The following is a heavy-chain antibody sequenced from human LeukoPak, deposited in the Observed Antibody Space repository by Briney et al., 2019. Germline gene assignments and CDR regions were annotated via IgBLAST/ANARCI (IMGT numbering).Heavy chain of an antibody. CDR2: ISSDGGRT. V-gene: IGHV3-23*01. Sequence: GGSLRLSCAVSGFTFSNHGMSWVRQAPGKGLECVSTISSDGGRTYYADSVKGRFTISSDNSKNMVYLQMDSLRAGDTATYFCAKLNSYGDYWGQGTLVTISS. J-gene: IGHJ4*02. CDR3: AKLNSYGDY. CDR1: GFTFSNHG. D-gene: IGHD5-18*01.